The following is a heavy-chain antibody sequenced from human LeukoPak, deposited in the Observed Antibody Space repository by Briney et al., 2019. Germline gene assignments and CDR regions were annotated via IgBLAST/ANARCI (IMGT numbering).Heavy chain of an antibody. J-gene: IGHJ3*02. CDR3: ARHRYYYDSSGYYRRYAFDI. CDR2: TYPGDSDT. CDR1: GYSFTSYW. V-gene: IGHV5-51*01. D-gene: IGHD3-22*01. Sequence: GESLKISCKGSGYSFTSYWIGWVRQMPGKGLEWMGITYPGDSDTRYSPSFQGQVTISADKSISTAYLRWSSLKASDTAMYYCARHRYYYDSSGYYRRYAFDIWGQGTMVTVSS.